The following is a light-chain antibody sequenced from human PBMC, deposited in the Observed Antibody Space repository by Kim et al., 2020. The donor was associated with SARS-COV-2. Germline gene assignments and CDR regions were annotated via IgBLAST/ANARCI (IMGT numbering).Light chain of an antibody. CDR1: QDIRNS. V-gene: IGKV1-33*01. Sequence: ASVGDRGTITCQASQDIRNSLNWYQHKPGKGPKLLIAEAANLETGVPSRFSASGTGTHFTFLISSLQPEDFATYYCQQDDDLPITFGQGTRLEIK. CDR2: EAA. CDR3: QQDDDLPIT. J-gene: IGKJ5*01.